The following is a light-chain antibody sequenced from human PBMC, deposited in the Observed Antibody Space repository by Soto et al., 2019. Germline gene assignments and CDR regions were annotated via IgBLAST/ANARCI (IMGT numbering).Light chain of an antibody. J-gene: IGKJ2*01. CDR2: DAS. CDR1: QDSTKY. V-gene: IGKV1-9*01. Sequence: IQLTQSPSSLSASVGDRVTITCRASQDSTKYLAWYQQKPGKAPNLLIYDASTLHSGVPSRFSGSGSGTDFTLTISGLQPEDFATYYCQQYNSYSPYTFGQGTKLEIK. CDR3: QQYNSYSPYT.